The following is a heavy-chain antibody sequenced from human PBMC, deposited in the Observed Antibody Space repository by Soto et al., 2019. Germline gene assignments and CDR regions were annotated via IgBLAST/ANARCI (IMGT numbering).Heavy chain of an antibody. V-gene: IGHV4-61*05. D-gene: IGHD6-13*01. CDR2: IYYSGST. CDR1: GGSITNSVYY. CDR3: ARRYGSSFDY. J-gene: IGHJ4*02. Sequence: SETLSLTCTVSGGSITNSVYYWGWIRQPPGKGLEWIGYIYYSGSTNYNPSLKSRVTISVDTSKNQFSLKLSSVTAADTAVYYCARRYGSSFDYWGQGTLVTVSS.